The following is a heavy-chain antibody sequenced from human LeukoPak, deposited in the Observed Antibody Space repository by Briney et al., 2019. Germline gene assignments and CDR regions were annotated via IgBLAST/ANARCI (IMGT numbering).Heavy chain of an antibody. CDR3: ARRYSSGWYDTFDI. CDR1: GFTFSNYA. CDR2: ISGSGGST. Sequence: PGGSLRLSCAASGFTFSNYAMSWVRQAPGKGLEWVSGISGSGGSTYYADSVKGRFTISRDNAKNSLYLQMNSLRAEDTALYYCARRYSSGWYDTFDIWGQGTMVTVSS. D-gene: IGHD6-19*01. J-gene: IGHJ3*02. V-gene: IGHV3-23*01.